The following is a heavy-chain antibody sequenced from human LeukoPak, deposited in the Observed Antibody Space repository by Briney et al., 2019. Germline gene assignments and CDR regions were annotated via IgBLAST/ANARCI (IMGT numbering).Heavy chain of an antibody. CDR2: IIPIFGTA. J-gene: IGHJ5*02. Sequence: ASVKVPCKASGGTFSSYAISWVRQAPGQGLEWMGGIIPIFGTANYAQKFQGRVTITADESTSTAYMELGSLRSEDAAVYYCARLDWFDPWGQGTLVTVSS. V-gene: IGHV1-69*13. CDR1: GGTFSSYA. CDR3: ARLDWFDP.